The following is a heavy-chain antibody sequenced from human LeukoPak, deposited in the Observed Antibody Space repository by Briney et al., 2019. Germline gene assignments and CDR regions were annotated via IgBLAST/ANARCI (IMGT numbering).Heavy chain of an antibody. J-gene: IGHJ4*02. Sequence: GGSLRLSCVASGFTFSSYGMHWVRQAPGKGLEWVAVISYDGSNKYYADSVKGRFTISRDNSKNTLYLQMNSLRAEDTAVYYCAKRAVYGSTISPLDYWGQGTLVTVSS. V-gene: IGHV3-30*18. CDR1: GFTFSSYG. D-gene: IGHD3-10*01. CDR3: AKRAVYGSTISPLDY. CDR2: ISYDGSNK.